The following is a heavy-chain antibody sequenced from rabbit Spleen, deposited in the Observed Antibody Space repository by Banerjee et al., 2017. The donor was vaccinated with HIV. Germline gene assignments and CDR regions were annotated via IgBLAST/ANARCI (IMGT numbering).Heavy chain of an antibody. CDR3: ARDTSSSFSSYGMDL. V-gene: IGHV1S45*01. D-gene: IGHD1-1*01. Sequence: QEKLVESGGDLVQPEGSLTLTCKASGFSFSSSDYICWVRQAPGKGLEWISCIAGSSSGFTYSATWAKGRFTCSKTSSTTVTLQMTRLTAADTATYFCARDTSSSFSSYGMDLWGPGTLVTVS. J-gene: IGHJ6*01. CDR1: GFSFSSSDY. CDR2: IAGSSSGFT.